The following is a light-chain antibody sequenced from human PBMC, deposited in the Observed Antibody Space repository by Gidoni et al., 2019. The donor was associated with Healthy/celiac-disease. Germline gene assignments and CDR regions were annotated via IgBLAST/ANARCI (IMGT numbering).Light chain of an antibody. CDR2: AAS. CDR1: QRISSY. V-gene: IGKV1-39*01. J-gene: IGKJ1*01. CDR3: QQSYSSPPT. Sequence: DRQMTQSPSSLSASVGDRVTITCRASQRISSYLNWYQQKPGKAPKLLIYAASSWQSGVPSRFSGSGSGTDFTLTISSLQPEDFATYYCQQSYSSPPTFGQGTKVEIK.